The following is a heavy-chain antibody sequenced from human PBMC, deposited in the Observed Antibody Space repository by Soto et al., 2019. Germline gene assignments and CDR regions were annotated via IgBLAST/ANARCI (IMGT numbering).Heavy chain of an antibody. CDR3: ARGAEMSSLTKWFDP. CDR1: GYTFTGYY. V-gene: IGHV1-2*02. Sequence: ASVKVSCKASGYTFTGYYIHWVRQAPGQGLEWMGWISPNSGGTNYAPNFQGRVTMTRDTSISTAYMELSRLKSDDTAMFFCARGAEMSSLTKWFDPWGQGTLVTVSS. J-gene: IGHJ5*02. D-gene: IGHD1-1*01. CDR2: ISPNSGGT.